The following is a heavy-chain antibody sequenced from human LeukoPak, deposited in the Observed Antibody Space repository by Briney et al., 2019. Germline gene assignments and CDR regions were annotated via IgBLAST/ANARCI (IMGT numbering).Heavy chain of an antibody. J-gene: IGHJ4*02. Sequence: SETLSLTCAVSGDSFSSGGYSWTWIRQPPGKGLEWIGYIYHSGTTYYNPSLKSRVTISVDRSKNQFSLKLSSVTAADTAVYYCARHGGSGTYPLDYWGQGTLVTVSS. CDR2: IYHSGTT. V-gene: IGHV4-30-2*01. D-gene: IGHD3-10*01. CDR1: GDSFSSGGYS. CDR3: ARHGGSGTYPLDY.